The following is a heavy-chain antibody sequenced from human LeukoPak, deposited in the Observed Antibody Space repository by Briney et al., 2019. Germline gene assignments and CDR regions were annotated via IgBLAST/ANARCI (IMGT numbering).Heavy chain of an antibody. J-gene: IGHJ4*02. Sequence: ASVKVSCKASGYTFTTYAMHWVRQAPGQRLEWMGWINAGNGNTKYSQKFQGRVTITRDTSASTAYMELSSLRSEDTAVYYCARGSSYYYFDYWGQGTLVTVSS. V-gene: IGHV1-3*01. CDR3: ARGSSYYYFDY. D-gene: IGHD2-15*01. CDR2: INAGNGNT. CDR1: GYTFTTYA.